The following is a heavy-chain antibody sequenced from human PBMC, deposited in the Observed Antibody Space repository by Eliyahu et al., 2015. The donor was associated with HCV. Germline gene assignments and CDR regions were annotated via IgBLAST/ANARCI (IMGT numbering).Heavy chain of an antibody. D-gene: IGHD5-24*01. J-gene: IGHJ4*02. Sequence: EVQLVESGGGLVKPGGSLRLSCAASGFTFNNYNMNWXRQAPGKGLEWVSSISVGSGYIYYADSVKGRFTISRDNAKNSLYLQMNSLRADDTAVYYCARDQVRRDGYNPFDYWGQGTLVSVSS. V-gene: IGHV3-21*01. CDR1: GFTFNNYN. CDR2: ISVGSGYI. CDR3: ARDQVRRDGYNPFDY.